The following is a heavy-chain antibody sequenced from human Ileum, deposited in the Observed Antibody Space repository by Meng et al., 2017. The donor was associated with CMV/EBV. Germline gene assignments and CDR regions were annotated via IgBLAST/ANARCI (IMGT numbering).Heavy chain of an antibody. J-gene: IGHJ4*02. V-gene: IGHV1-2*02. CDR3: ARAMSDVTFIRQINGGAH. CDR1: GYTFSGYY. Sequence: ASVKVSCKASGYTFSGYYMNWVRQAPGQGFEWMGWINPTSGGRNYAQKFQGRVTMTSDTSISTVYMELTSLTSDDTATYYCARAMSDVTFIRQINGGAHWGQGTLVTVSS. CDR2: INPTSGGR. D-gene: IGHD2-8*01.